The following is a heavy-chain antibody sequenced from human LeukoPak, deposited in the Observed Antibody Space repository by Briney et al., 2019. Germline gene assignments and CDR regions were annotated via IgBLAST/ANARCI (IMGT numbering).Heavy chain of an antibody. CDR1: GFAFGDFA. CDR3: TRDLMHHRGGDLYHFDH. D-gene: IGHD2-21*02. V-gene: IGHV3-49*03. CDR2: IRSKPYGGTT. Sequence: GGSLRLSCTGSGFAFGDFAMSWLRQAPGKGLEWVGFIRSKPYGGTTEYAASVKGRFTISRDDSKSIAYLQMNSLKSEDTAVYYCTRDLMHHRGGDLYHFDHWGQGTLVTVSP. J-gene: IGHJ4*02.